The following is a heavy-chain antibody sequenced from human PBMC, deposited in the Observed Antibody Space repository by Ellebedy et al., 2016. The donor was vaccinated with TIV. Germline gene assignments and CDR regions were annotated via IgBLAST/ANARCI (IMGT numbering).Heavy chain of an antibody. Sequence: GGSLRLSXAASGFTFITYSMNWVRQAPGKGLEWVAFIRSSINSLSYADSVKGRFTISRDDAENSLYLQMNSLRDEDTALYYCARGGAGFDSMNRELSFNSWGQGTLVIVSS. D-gene: IGHD1-26*01. J-gene: IGHJ4*02. CDR3: ARGGAGFDSMNRELSFNS. CDR2: IRSSINSL. V-gene: IGHV3-48*02. CDR1: GFTFITYS.